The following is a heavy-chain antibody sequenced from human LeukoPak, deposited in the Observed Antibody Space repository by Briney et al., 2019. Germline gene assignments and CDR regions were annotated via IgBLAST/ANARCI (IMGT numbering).Heavy chain of an antibody. J-gene: IGHJ4*02. CDR2: ITSSSNYI. V-gene: IGHV3-21*01. CDR3: ASDRGYFDN. Sequence: GGSLSLSRAASGFTFCIYSINWVRQAPGKGLEWLSSITSSSNYIYYADSVKGRFTISRDNVQNSLYLQMNSLRAEDTAMYYCASDRGYFDNWGQGPLVTVSS. CDR1: GFTFCIYS.